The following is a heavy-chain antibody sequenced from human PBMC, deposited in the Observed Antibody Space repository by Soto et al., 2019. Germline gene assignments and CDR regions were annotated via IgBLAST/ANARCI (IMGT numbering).Heavy chain of an antibody. Sequence: ASETLSLTCAVYGGSLSGYYWSWIRQPPGKGLEWIGEINHSGSTNYNPSLKSRVTISVDTSKNQFSLKLSSVTAADTAVYYCARGGYDFWSGYTVWGQGTTVTVSS. V-gene: IGHV4-34*01. CDR3: ARGGYDFWSGYTV. D-gene: IGHD3-3*01. CDR1: GGSLSGYY. J-gene: IGHJ6*02. CDR2: INHSGST.